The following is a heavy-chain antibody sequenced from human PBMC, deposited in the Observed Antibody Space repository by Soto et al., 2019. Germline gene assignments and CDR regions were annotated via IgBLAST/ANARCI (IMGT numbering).Heavy chain of an antibody. J-gene: IGHJ4*02. V-gene: IGHV3-23*05. Sequence: EVQLLESGGGLVQPGGSLRLSCSVSGFTFSNNAMTWGRQAPGTGLDWVSAIYNLGGPTYYAASVKGRVTISRGNSKHALNRRMKGLSAEDPSIYLSSGVPRIVTNPPGGHFYYWCPGTLVTVSS. CDR2: IYNLGGPT. CDR1: GFTFSNNA. CDR3: SGVPRIVTNPPGGHFYY. D-gene: IGHD3-22*01.